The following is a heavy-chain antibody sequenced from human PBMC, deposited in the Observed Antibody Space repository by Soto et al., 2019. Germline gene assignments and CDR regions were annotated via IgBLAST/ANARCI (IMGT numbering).Heavy chain of an antibody. J-gene: IGHJ4*02. Sequence: PGGSLRLSCVGSGFTFSDYSMAWVRQAPGRGLEWVASISSRSTNIDYADSVKGRFTISRDNAKNLVSLQMSSLRGEDTALYYCAKFTEPGYSSIWYYFEYWGQGTPVTVSS. CDR3: AKFTEPGYSSIWYYFEY. CDR2: ISSRSTNI. V-gene: IGHV3-21*06. CDR1: GFTFSDYS. D-gene: IGHD6-19*01.